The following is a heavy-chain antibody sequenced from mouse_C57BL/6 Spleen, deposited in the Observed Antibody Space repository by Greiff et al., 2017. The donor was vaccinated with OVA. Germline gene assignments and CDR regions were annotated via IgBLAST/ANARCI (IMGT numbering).Heavy chain of an antibody. J-gene: IGHJ2*01. Sequence: LVESGAELVMPGASVKLSCKASGYTFTSYWMHWVKQRPGQGLEWIGEIDPSDSYTNYNQKFKGKSTLTVDKSSSTAYMQLSSLTSEDSAVYYCARSEFRGFDYWGQGTTLTVSS. CDR2: IDPSDSYT. V-gene: IGHV1-69*01. CDR1: GYTFTSYW. CDR3: ARSEFRGFDY.